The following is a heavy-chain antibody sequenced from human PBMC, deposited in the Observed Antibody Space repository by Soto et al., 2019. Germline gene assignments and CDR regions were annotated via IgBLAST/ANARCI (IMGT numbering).Heavy chain of an antibody. Sequence: EVQLLESGGGLVQPGGSLRLSCAASGFSFGGFAMSWVRQAPGKGLEWVSTMSGSGGTPFYSDSVKGRFTISRDNSKNTVFLQMNRLRAEDTAVYYCAKPTRGYSPSYFDYWGQGTLVTVSS. CDR2: MSGSGGTP. CDR3: AKPTRGYSPSYFDY. J-gene: IGHJ4*02. D-gene: IGHD5-18*01. V-gene: IGHV3-23*01. CDR1: GFSFGGFA.